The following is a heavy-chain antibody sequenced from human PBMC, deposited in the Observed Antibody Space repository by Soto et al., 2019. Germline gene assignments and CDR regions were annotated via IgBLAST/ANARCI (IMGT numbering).Heavy chain of an antibody. D-gene: IGHD6-19*01. V-gene: IGHV4-31*03. Sequence: SETLSLTCFVSGYSITAGGYYWSWIRHHPGKGLEWIGSFYSSGSIIYNPSLRSRVSISGDTSSNQFSMSLTSVTAADTAGYYCERMYSSGSGWFHAWGQGTLVTVSS. J-gene: IGHJ5*02. CDR2: FYSSGSI. CDR3: ERMYSSGSGWFHA. CDR1: GYSITAGGYY.